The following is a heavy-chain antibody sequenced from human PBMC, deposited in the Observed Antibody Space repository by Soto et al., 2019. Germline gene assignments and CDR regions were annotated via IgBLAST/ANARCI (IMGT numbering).Heavy chain of an antibody. CDR3: ALEIIGRRFDS. V-gene: IGHV1-18*01. CDR2: INASNGNT. J-gene: IGHJ4*02. D-gene: IGHD3-3*01. CDR1: GYSFTNYG. Sequence: QVQLVQSGPEVKRPGASVKVSCKASGYSFTNYGLSWLRQAPVQGLEWMGWINASNGNTVYAQKLQGRVTMTTDTSTSTAYMELGSLRSDDTAIYYCALEIIGRRFDSWGQGTLVTVSS.